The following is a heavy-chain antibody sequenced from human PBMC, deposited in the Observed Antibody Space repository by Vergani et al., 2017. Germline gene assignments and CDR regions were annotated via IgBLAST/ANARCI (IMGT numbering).Heavy chain of an antibody. J-gene: IGHJ6*02. V-gene: IGHV1-69-2*01. CDR3: ARDGIVGATPIYFYGMDV. CDR1: GYTFTDYY. Sequence: EVQLVQSGAEVKKPGATVKISCKVSGYTFTDYYMHWVQQAPGKGLEWMGLVDPEDGETIYAETFQGRVTITADTSTDTAYMELSSLRSEDTAVYYCARDGIVGATPIYFYGMDVWGQGTTVTVSS. CDR2: VDPEDGET. D-gene: IGHD1-26*01.